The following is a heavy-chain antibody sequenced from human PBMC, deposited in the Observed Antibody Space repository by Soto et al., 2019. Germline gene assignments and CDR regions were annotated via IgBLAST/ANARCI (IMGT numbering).Heavy chain of an antibody. J-gene: IGHJ4*02. CDR1: GFTFSSYG. Sequence: QVQLVESGGGVVQPGGSLRLSCATSGFTFSSYGMHWVRQTPGVGLEWVAMIWYDGSNIYYGDSVKGRFTISRDNSKNTLYLQMDSVRVEDTAVYYCARHMYSSSAVDYWGQGTLVSVSS. D-gene: IGHD6-6*01. CDR2: IWYDGSNI. CDR3: ARHMYSSSAVDY. V-gene: IGHV3-33*01.